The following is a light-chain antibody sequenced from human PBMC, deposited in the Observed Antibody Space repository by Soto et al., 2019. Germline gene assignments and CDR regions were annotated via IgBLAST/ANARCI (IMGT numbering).Light chain of an antibody. CDR2: KAS. V-gene: IGKV1-5*03. J-gene: IGKJ1*01. Sequence: EIQKTQAPSTLSASVGDRVTITCRASQSISSWLAWYQQKPGKAPKLLIYKASSLESGVPSRFSGSGSGTEFTLTISSLQPDDFATYYCQQYNSYSWTFGQGTKVDIK. CDR1: QSISSW. CDR3: QQYNSYSWT.